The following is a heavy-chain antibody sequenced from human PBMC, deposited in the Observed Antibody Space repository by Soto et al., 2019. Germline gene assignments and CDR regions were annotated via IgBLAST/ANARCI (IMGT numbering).Heavy chain of an antibody. J-gene: IGHJ4*02. Sequence: PRRPRSLSFAASGFPFNNAGMSWVSHAPWKGLDWVGRSTTKAERGTTDYAASVKGRFTLSRDDSRNTLFLQMNSLKTEDTAVYYCTTNGAASVGTLSCWGQGT. CDR2: STTKAERGTT. CDR3: TTNGAASVGTLSC. CDR1: GFPFNNAG. D-gene: IGHD1-26*01. V-gene: IGHV3-15*01.